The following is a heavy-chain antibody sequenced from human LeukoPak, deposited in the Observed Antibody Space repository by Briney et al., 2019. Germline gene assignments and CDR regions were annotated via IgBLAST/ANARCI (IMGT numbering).Heavy chain of an antibody. J-gene: IGHJ6*03. V-gene: IGHV1-18*01. D-gene: IGHD6-13*01. Sequence: GASVKVSCKASGYTFTSYGISWVRQAPGQGLEWMGWISAYNGNTNYAQKLQGRVTMTTDTSTSTAYMELRSLRSGDTAVYYCARTAAGTEYYYYYMDVWGKGTTVTVSS. CDR1: GYTFTSYG. CDR3: ARTAAGTEYYYYYMDV. CDR2: ISAYNGNT.